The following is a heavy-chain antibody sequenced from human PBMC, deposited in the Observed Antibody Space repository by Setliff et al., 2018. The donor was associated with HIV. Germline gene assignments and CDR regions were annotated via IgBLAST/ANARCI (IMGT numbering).Heavy chain of an antibody. CDR1: GGSIRSHY. D-gene: IGHD3-9*01. CDR3: ARGGAFDWLFLDV. V-gene: IGHV4-59*11. CDR2: IYDSGST. Sequence: SETLSLTCTVSGGSIRSHYWSWIRQPPGKGLEWIGYIYDSGSTNYNPSLKSRVTISVDTSKNQSSLKLSSVTAADTAVYYCARGGAFDWLFLDVWGKGTTVTVSS. J-gene: IGHJ6*04.